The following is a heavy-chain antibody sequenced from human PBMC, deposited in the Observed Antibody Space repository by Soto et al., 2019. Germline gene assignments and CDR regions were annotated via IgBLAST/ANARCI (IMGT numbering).Heavy chain of an antibody. CDR1: GFTFTSSA. D-gene: IGHD3-9*01. V-gene: IGHV1-58*01. J-gene: IGHJ6*02. Sequence: QMQLVQSGPEVKKPGTSVKVSCKASGFTFTSSAVQWVRQARGQRLEWIGWIVVGSGNTNYAQQFQERVTITGDMSTSTAYMELRGLRSEDTAVYYCAASRYFDWLSSDYGMDVWGQGTTVTVSS. CDR2: IVVGSGNT. CDR3: AASRYFDWLSSDYGMDV.